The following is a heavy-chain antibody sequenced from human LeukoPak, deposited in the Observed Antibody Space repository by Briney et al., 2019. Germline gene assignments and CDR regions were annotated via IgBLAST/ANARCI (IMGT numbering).Heavy chain of an antibody. Sequence: SETLSLTCTVSGGSISSGGYYWSWIRQHPGKGLEWIGYIYYSGSTYYNPSLKSRVTISVDTSKNRFSLKLSSVTAADTAVYYCARDPRIAAAGTYYYYGMDVWGQGTTVTVSS. V-gene: IGHV4-31*03. J-gene: IGHJ6*02. CDR3: ARDPRIAAAGTYYYYGMDV. D-gene: IGHD6-13*01. CDR1: GGSISSGGYY. CDR2: IYYSGST.